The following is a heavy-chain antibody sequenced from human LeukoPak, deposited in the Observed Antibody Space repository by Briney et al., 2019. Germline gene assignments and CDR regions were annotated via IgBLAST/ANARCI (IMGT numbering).Heavy chain of an antibody. CDR2: IYSSGRT. CDR1: GGSISSYY. Sequence: PSETLSLTCTVSGGSISSYYWSRIRQSPGRGLEWIGFIYSSGRTNYNPSLKSRVTISVDTSKNQFSLRLISVAAADTAVYYCARHSGYLYFDYWGQGALVTVSS. CDR3: ARHSGYLYFDY. D-gene: IGHD5-12*01. V-gene: IGHV4-59*08. J-gene: IGHJ4*02.